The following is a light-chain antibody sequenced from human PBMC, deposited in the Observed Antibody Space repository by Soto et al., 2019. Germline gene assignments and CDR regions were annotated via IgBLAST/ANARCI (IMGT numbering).Light chain of an antibody. V-gene: IGKV1-5*03. CDR2: NAS. Sequence: IEMTQSPSTLSSSVGDRVTITWRATQSLHIWLAWYQQKPGKAPKLLISNASSLERGVPSRFIGSGSGTEFSLTISGLKPDDFETYYCQQYKASSYTFGQGTRLE. CDR3: QQYKASSYT. CDR1: QSLHIW. J-gene: IGKJ2*01.